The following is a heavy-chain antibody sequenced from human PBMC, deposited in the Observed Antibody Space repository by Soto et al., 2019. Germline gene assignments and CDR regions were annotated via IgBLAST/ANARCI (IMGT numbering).Heavy chain of an antibody. Sequence: PVGSLRLSCAASGFTFSSYGMHWVRQAPGKGLEWVAVISHDGSNKYYADSVKGRFTISRDNSKNTLYLQMNSLRAEDTAVYYCAKDSSGYYSIFDYWGQGTLVTVSS. D-gene: IGHD3-22*01. CDR1: GFTFSSYG. CDR3: AKDSSGYYSIFDY. V-gene: IGHV3-30*18. CDR2: ISHDGSNK. J-gene: IGHJ4*02.